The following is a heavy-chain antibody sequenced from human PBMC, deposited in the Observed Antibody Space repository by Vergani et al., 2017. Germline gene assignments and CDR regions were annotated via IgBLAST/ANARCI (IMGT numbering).Heavy chain of an antibody. CDR3: AKDLVTSFGGGWFDP. CDR1: GFTSAGYA. D-gene: IGHD3-10*01. V-gene: IGHV3-9*02. CDR2: ISWNSNSI. J-gene: IGHJ5*02. Sequence: EVQLEESGGGLVLPGRSLRLSCVASGFTSAGYAMHWVRQAPGKGLEWVSGISWNSNSIGYSVSVKGRFTISRNNAKNSLYLQMNSLGAEDTALYYCAKDLVTSFGGGWFDPWGQGTLVTVSS.